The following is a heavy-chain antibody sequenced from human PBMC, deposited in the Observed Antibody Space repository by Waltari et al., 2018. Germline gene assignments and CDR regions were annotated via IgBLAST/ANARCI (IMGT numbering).Heavy chain of an antibody. CDR3: ARGTPPDS. V-gene: IGHV5-51*03. Sequence: EVQLVQSGAEVKKSGESLKISCQASGYNFATYWIGWVRQMPGKGLEWVAIIYPSDSETRYSPAFEGRVTNSADKSLNTAYLQWNTLRASDSAMYFCARGTPPDSWGHGTPLTVSS. J-gene: IGHJ5*01. CDR2: IYPSDSET. D-gene: IGHD1-1*01. CDR1: GYNFATYW.